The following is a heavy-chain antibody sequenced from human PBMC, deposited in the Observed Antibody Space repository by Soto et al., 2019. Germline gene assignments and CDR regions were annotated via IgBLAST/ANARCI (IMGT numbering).Heavy chain of an antibody. Sequence: LLESGVGLVQPGGSLRLSCAASGFTFTTYAMGWVRQAPGKGLEWVSSISGSGAGTFYADSVKGRFTISRDNAKKMVYLQMNGLIADDTALYYCAKEALTVSGNNFDPWGQGTLVTVSS. D-gene: IGHD6-19*01. J-gene: IGHJ5*02. CDR2: ISGSGAGT. CDR3: AKEALTVSGNNFDP. V-gene: IGHV3-23*01. CDR1: GFTFTTYA.